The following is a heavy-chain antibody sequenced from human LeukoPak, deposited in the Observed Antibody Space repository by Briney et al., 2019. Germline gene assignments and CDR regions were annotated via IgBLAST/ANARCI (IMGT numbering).Heavy chain of an antibody. CDR2: ISGSGGST. V-gene: IGHV3-23*01. CDR3: AKNPRGIQLWLGGDY. J-gene: IGHJ4*02. D-gene: IGHD5-18*01. CDR1: EFSFTNAW. Sequence: KAGGSLRLSCAASEFSFTNAWMNWVRQAPGKGLEWVSAISGSGGSTYYADSVKGRFTISRDNSKNPLYLQMNSLRAEDTAVYYCAKNPRGIQLWLGGDYWGQGTLVTVSS.